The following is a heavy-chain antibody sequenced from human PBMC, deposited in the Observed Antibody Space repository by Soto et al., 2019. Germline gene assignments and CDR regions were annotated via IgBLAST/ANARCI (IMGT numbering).Heavy chain of an antibody. Sequence: SETLSLTCAVYGGPFTDHYWSWIRQPPGKGLEWIGEIDHSGSTNYNPSLKSRVTIFVDTSKKQSSLKLNSVTAADTAVYYCARDGHPFYYGMDVWGQGTTVTVSS. CDR1: GGPFTDHY. CDR2: IDHSGST. V-gene: IGHV4-34*01. J-gene: IGHJ6*02. CDR3: ARDGHPFYYGMDV.